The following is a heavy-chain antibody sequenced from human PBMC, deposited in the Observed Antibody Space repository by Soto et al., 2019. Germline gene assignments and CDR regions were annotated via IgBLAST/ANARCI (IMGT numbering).Heavy chain of an antibody. Sequence: PGGSLRLSCAASGFTFSSYGMHWVRQAPGKGLEWVAVISYDGSNKYYADSVKGRFTISRDNSKNTLYLQMNSLRAEDTAVYYCAKDYYYDSSGHFDYWGQGTLVTVSS. V-gene: IGHV3-30*18. CDR2: ISYDGSNK. CDR3: AKDYYYDSSGHFDY. CDR1: GFTFSSYG. D-gene: IGHD3-22*01. J-gene: IGHJ4*02.